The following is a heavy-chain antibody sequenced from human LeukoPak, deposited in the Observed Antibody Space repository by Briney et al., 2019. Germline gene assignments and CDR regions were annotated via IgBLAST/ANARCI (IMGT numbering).Heavy chain of an antibody. CDR1: GGSVSSGSYY. CDR2: IYTSGST. D-gene: IGHD2-2*03. J-gene: IGHJ4*02. Sequence: SETLSLTCTVSGGSVSSGSYYWSWNRQPAGKGLEWIGRIYTSGSTNYNPSLKSRVTISVDTSKNQFSLKLSSVTAADTAVYYCARDGYCSSTSCYEPFDYWGQGTLVTVSS. V-gene: IGHV4-61*02. CDR3: ARDGYCSSTSCYEPFDY.